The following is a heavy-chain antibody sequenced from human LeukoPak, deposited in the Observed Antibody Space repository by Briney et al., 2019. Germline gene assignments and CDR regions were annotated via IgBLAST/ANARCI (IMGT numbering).Heavy chain of an antibody. J-gene: IGHJ4*02. V-gene: IGHV1-46*01. CDR1: GYTFTNYY. CDR3: AREGPYSDSSRSRFDY. CDR2: INPSGGST. D-gene: IGHD6-6*01. Sequence: ASVKVSCKASGYTFTNYYIHWVRQAPGQGLEWTGIINPSGGSTSYAQKFQGRVTMTRDTSTSTVYMELSSLRSEDTAVYYCAREGPYSDSSRSRFDYWGQGALVTVSS.